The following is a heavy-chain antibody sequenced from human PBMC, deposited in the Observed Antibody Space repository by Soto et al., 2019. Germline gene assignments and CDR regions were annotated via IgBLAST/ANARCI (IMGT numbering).Heavy chain of an antibody. V-gene: IGHV4-59*01. CDR2: IYYSGST. CDR3: ASSVSSSWYYFDY. D-gene: IGHD6-13*01. Sequence: SETLSLTCTVSGGSISSYYWSWIRQPPGKGLEWIGYIYYSGSTNYNPSLKSRVTISVDTSKNQFSLKLSSVTAADTAVYYYASSVSSSWYYFDYWGQGTLVTVSS. J-gene: IGHJ4*02. CDR1: GGSISSYY.